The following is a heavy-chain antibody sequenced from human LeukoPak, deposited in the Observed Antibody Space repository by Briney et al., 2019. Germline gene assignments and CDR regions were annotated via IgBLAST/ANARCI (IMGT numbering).Heavy chain of an antibody. CDR1: GFSFSNYG. Sequence: GGSLRLSCAASGFSFSNYGMSWFRQAPGKGLEWVSGISGSGGSTYYADSVGRFSISRDNSNNTLYLQMTSLRAEDTAVYYCAKEGGGMGAATIDYWGQGTLVTVSS. V-gene: IGHV3-23*01. CDR2: ISGSGGST. J-gene: IGHJ4*02. D-gene: IGHD1-26*01. CDR3: AKEGGGMGAATIDY.